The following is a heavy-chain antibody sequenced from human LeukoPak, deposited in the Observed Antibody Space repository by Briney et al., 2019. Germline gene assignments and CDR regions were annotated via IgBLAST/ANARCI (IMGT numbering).Heavy chain of an antibody. J-gene: IGHJ4*02. Sequence: GGSLGLSCVASEFTVRSNYMSWVRQAPGKGLEWVSVLHSGGDTYYADSVKGRFTISRDDSKNTLYLQMNSLRAEDTAVYYCARGKVYYCYDYWGQGTLVTVSS. V-gene: IGHV3-53*01. CDR3: ARGKVYYCYDY. CDR2: LHSGGDT. D-gene: IGHD1-26*01. CDR1: EFTVRSNY.